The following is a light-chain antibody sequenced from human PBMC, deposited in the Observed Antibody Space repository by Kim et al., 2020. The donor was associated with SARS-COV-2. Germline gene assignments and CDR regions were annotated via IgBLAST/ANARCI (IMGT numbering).Light chain of an antibody. Sequence: LTQPHSVSESPGKTVTISCTGSSGSIASNYVQWYQQRPGSAPTTVIYEDNQRPSGVPDRFSGSIDSSSNSASLTISGLKTEDEADYYCQSYDSSNPVFGGGTQLTVL. CDR2: EDN. CDR3: QSYDSSNPV. V-gene: IGLV6-57*02. J-gene: IGLJ3*02. CDR1: SGSIASNY.